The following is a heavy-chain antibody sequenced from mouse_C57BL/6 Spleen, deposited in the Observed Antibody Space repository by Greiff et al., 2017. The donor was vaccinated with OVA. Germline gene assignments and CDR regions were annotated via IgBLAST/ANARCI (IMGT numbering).Heavy chain of an antibody. CDR3: ARSYYFDY. Sequence: VQLQQSGPELVKPGASVKIPCTASGYTFTDYNMDWVQQSHGKSLEWIGDINPNNGGTIYNEKFKGKATLTVDKSSSTAYMEIHSLTSEDTAVYYCARSYYFDYWGQGTTLTVSS. J-gene: IGHJ2*01. V-gene: IGHV1-18*01. CDR2: INPNNGGT. CDR1: GYTFTDYN.